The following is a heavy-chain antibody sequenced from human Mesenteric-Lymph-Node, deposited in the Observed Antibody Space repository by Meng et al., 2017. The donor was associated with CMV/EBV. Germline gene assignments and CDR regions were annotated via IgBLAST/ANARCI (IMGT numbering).Heavy chain of an antibody. Sequence: GESLKISCRASGYNFPTSWIVWVRQLPGKGLEWMGIIYPHDSDTRYSPSFQGQVTISADKSINTVYLQWKSLKASDSAMYFCARGGVVVPAAVYFDPWGQGTLVTVSS. CDR3: ARGGVVVPAAVYFDP. CDR1: GYNFPTSW. V-gene: IGHV5-51*01. CDR2: IYPHDSDT. D-gene: IGHD2-15*01. J-gene: IGHJ5*02.